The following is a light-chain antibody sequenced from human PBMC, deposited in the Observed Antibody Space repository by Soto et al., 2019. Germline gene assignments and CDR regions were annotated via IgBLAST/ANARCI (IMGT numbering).Light chain of an antibody. V-gene: IGKV1-12*02. CDR3: QQANSFPFT. CDR2: AAS. J-gene: IGKJ3*01. Sequence: DIQMAQSPSSVSASVGDIVTITCRSRQGISSWLSWYQQNPGKAPKLLIYAASTLQSGVPSRFSGSGSGTDFTLTISSLQPEDFAKYYCQQANSFPFTFGPETKVDIK. CDR1: QGISSW.